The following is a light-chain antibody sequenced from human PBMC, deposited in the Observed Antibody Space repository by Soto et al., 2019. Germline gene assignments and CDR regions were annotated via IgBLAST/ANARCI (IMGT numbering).Light chain of an antibody. CDR1: SSDVGGYNY. V-gene: IGLV2-8*01. CDR2: EVS. Sequence: QSALTQPPSASGSPGQSVTLSCTGTSSDVGGYNYVSWYRQHPGKSPTLMIYEVSKRPSGVPDRFSGSKSVNTASLTVSGLQAEDEADYYCTSYAGDTCVGVLGGGTKLTVL. CDR3: TSYAGDTCVGV. J-gene: IGLJ3*02.